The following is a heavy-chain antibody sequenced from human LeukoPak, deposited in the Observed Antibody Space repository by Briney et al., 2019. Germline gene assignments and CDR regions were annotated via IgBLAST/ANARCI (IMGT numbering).Heavy chain of an antibody. J-gene: IGHJ4*02. Sequence: SETLSLTCTVSGYSISSGYYWGWIRQPPGKGLEWIGSIYHSGSTYYNPSLKSRVTISVDTSKNQFSLKLSSVTAADTAVYYCARGRIVQLWPRFDYWGQGTLATVSS. V-gene: IGHV4-38-2*02. CDR2: IYHSGST. CDR1: GYSISSGYY. CDR3: ARGRIVQLWPRFDY. D-gene: IGHD5-18*01.